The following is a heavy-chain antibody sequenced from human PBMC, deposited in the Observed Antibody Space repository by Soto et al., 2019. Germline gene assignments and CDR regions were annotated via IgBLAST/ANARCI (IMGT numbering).Heavy chain of an antibody. D-gene: IGHD3-22*01. J-gene: IGHJ4*02. CDR1: GGSVSSSNW. V-gene: IGHV4-4*02. Sequence: SETLSLTCAVSGGSVSSSNWWNWVRQPPGKGLEWSGEIYHSGSTNYNPSLKSRVTISVDKSKNQFSLKLSSVTAADTAVYYCARSTPYDSSGYDCYFDYWGQGTLVTVSS. CDR3: ARSTPYDSSGYDCYFDY. CDR2: IYHSGST.